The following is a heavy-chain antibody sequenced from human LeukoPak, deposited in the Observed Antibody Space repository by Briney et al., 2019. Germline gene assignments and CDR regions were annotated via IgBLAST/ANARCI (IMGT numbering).Heavy chain of an antibody. CDR3: ATTRPYGTTWAGAFED. CDR2: VTSRRGT. Sequence: GGSLRLSCAASGFTFSTHGLSWVRQAPGKRLEWVSTVTSRRGTHYTDSVQGRFITSRDNSENTFVLEMNSLRAEDTAVYYCATTRPYGTTWAGAFEDWGQGTPVTVSS. D-gene: IGHD6-19*01. J-gene: IGHJ4*01. CDR1: GFTFSTHG. V-gene: IGHV3-23*01.